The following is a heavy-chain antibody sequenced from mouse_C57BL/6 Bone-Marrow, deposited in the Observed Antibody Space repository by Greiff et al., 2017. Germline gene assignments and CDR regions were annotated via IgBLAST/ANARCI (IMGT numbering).Heavy chain of an antibody. D-gene: IGHD6-1*01. Sequence: EVQLQQSGPELVKPGASVKISCKASGYTFTDYYMNWVKQSHGKSLEWIGDINPNNGGTRYNQKFKGKATLTVDKSSSTAYMELRSLTSEDSAVYYCARGGPPLWGQGTTLTGSS. V-gene: IGHV1-26*01. CDR2: INPNNGGT. CDR3: ARGGPPL. CDR1: GYTFTDYY. J-gene: IGHJ2*01.